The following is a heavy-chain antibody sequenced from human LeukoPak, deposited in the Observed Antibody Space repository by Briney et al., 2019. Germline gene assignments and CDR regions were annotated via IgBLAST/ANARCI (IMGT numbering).Heavy chain of an antibody. CDR1: GGSISSRGYY. V-gene: IGHV4-39*02. CDR3: AREYGSGSYTGIDY. J-gene: IGHJ4*02. CDR2: IYYSGTT. Sequence: SETLSLTCTVSGGSISSRGYYWSWIRQPPGKGLEWIGSIYYSGTTYYNPSLKSRVTISVDTSKNQFSLKLSAVTAADTAVYYCAREYGSGSYTGIDYWGQGTLVTVSS. D-gene: IGHD3-10*01.